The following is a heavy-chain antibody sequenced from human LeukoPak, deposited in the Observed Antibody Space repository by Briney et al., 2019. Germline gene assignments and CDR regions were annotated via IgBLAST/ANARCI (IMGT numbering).Heavy chain of an antibody. CDR1: GGSFSGYY. V-gene: IGHV4-34*01. Sequence: SETLSLTCAVYGGSFSGYYWSWIRQPPGKGLEWIGEINHSGSTNYNPSLKSRVTISVDTSKNQFSLKLSSVTAADTAVYYCARFISSGWYFHYYYYMDVWGKGTTVTISS. D-gene: IGHD6-19*01. CDR3: ARFISSGWYFHYYYYMDV. CDR2: INHSGST. J-gene: IGHJ6*03.